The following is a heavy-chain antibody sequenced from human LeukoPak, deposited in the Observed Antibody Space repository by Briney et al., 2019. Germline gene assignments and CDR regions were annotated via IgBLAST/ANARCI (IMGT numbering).Heavy chain of an antibody. CDR2: INPNSGDT. D-gene: IGHD5/OR15-5a*01. CDR1: GYTFSAYS. CDR3: ARLKGRAEVSAPLDF. J-gene: IGHJ4*02. V-gene: IGHV1-2*02. Sequence: ASVKVSCKASGYTFSAYSVHWVRPAPGQGLQWMAWINPNSGDTEYAQEFRGRVTLARDTSISKAYMELKSLTSNDAAVYFCARLKGRAEVSAPLDFWGPGTLVTVSS.